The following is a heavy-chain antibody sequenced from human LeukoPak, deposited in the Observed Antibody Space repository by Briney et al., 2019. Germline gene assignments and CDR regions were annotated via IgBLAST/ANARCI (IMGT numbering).Heavy chain of an antibody. D-gene: IGHD6-13*01. V-gene: IGHV3-23*01. CDR2: ISGSGGST. CDR3: AKPGSSSSWYDY. Sequence: GGSLRLSCAASGFTFSSYAMSWVRQAPGKGLEWVSAISGSGGSTYYADSVTGRFTISRDNSKNTLYLQMNSLRAEDTAVYYCAKPGSSSSWYDYWGQGTLVTVSS. CDR1: GFTFSSYA. J-gene: IGHJ4*02.